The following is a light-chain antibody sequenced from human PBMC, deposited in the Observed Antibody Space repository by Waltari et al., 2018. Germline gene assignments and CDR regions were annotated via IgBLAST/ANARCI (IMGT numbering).Light chain of an antibody. CDR3: NSRDSSGNHWV. V-gene: IGLV3-19*01. Sequence: QKPGQAPVLVIYGKNNRPSGIPDRFSGSSSGNTASLTITGAQAEDEADYYCNSRDSSGNHWVFGGETKLTVL. J-gene: IGLJ3*02. CDR2: GKN.